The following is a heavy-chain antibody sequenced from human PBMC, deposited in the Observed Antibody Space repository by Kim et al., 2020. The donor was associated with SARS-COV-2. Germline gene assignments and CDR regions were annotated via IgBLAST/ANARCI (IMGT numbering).Heavy chain of an antibody. V-gene: IGHV1-46*01. D-gene: IGHD6-13*01. J-gene: IGHJ4*02. CDR3: ARTIAAAGPYFDY. Sequence: YAQKFQVRVTMTRDTSTSTVYMELSSLRSEDTAVYYCARTIAAAGPYFDYWGQGTLVTVSS.